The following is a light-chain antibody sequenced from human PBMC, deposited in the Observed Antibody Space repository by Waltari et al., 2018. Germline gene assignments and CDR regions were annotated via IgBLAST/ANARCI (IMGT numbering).Light chain of an antibody. Sequence: QSVLTQPPSVSGAPGQPVTISCTGSGSNIGAGHDVRCYQQVPRASPKLLIYGSTSRPLGVPDRFFGSTSGTSASLAITGLQAEDEAVYYCQSYDTSLTVVFGGGTKLTVL. V-gene: IGLV1-40*01. J-gene: IGLJ3*02. CDR2: GST. CDR1: GSNIGAGHD. CDR3: QSYDTSLTVV.